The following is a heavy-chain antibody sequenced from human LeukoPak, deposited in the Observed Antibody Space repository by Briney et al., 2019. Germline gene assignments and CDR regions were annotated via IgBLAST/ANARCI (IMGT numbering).Heavy chain of an antibody. CDR2: IYYSGTT. D-gene: IGHD5-12*01. CDR3: ATDLGGYSGYDFASFDY. Sequence: SEILSLTCTVSGGSVSSSSYYWGWIRQPPGKGLEWIGSIYYSGTTYYNPSLKSRVTISVGTSKNQFSLRVSSVTAADTAVYYCATDLGGYSGYDFASFDYWGQGTLVTVSS. V-gene: IGHV4-39*01. J-gene: IGHJ4*02. CDR1: GGSVSSSSYY.